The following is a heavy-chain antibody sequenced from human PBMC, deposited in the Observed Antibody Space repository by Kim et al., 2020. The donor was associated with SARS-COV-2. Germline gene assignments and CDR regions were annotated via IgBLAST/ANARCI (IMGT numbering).Heavy chain of an antibody. J-gene: IGHJ3*02. D-gene: IGHD5-12*01. CDR3: ARVPQGGYDFDAFDI. V-gene: IGHV3-21*01. Sequence: ADSVKRRFPNSRDNAKNSLYLQRNSLRAEDTAVYYCARVPQGGYDFDAFDIWGQGTMVTVSS.